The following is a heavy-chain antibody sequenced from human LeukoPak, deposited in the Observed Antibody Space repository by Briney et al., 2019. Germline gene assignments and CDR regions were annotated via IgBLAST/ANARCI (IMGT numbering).Heavy chain of an antibody. CDR2: ISSSSSYI. V-gene: IGHV3-21*04. CDR3: AKDIRPQLGYYFDY. D-gene: IGHD6-13*01. CDR1: GFTFSSYS. J-gene: IGHJ4*02. Sequence: GGSLRLSCAASGFTFSSYSMNWVRQAPGKGLEWVSSISSSSSYIYYADSVEGRFTISRDNAKNSLYLQMNSLRAGDTALYYCAKDIRPQLGYYFDYWGQGTLVTVSS.